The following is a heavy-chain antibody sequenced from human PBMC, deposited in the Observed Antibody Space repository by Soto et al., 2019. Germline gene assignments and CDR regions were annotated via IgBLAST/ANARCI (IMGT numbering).Heavy chain of an antibody. Sequence: ASVKVSCKASGYTFTGYYMHWVRQAPGQGLEWMGWINPNSGGTNYAQKFQGWVTMTRDTSISTAYMELSSLRSEDTAVYYCARDLIIVVVPAAMRLSAFDIWGQGTMVTVSS. CDR1: GYTFTGYY. V-gene: IGHV1-2*04. CDR2: INPNSGGT. CDR3: ARDLIIVVVPAAMRLSAFDI. D-gene: IGHD2-2*01. J-gene: IGHJ3*02.